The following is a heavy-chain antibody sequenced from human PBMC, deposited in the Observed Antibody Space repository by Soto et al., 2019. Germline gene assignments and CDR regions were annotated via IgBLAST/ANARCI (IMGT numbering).Heavy chain of an antibody. J-gene: IGHJ6*02. V-gene: IGHV4-39*01. Sequence: SETLSLTCTVSGGSISSSSYYWGWIRQPPGNGLEWIGSIYYSGSTYYNPSLKSRVTISVDTSKNQFSLKLSSVTAADTAVYYCARQGVTVTTAYYYYYGMDVWGQGXTVTVYS. CDR2: IYYSGST. D-gene: IGHD4-4*01. CDR3: ARQGVTVTTAYYYYYGMDV. CDR1: GGSISSSSYY.